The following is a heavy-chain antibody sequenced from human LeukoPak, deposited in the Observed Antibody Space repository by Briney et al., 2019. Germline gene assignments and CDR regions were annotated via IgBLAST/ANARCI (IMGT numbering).Heavy chain of an antibody. D-gene: IGHD4-11*01. CDR2: IRSDGSNK. CDR3: ANPPTVTSFHY. V-gene: IGHV3-30*02. Sequence: PGGSLRLSCAASGFTFGSYGMHWVRQAPGKGLEWVTFIRSDGSNKYYADSVKGRFTISRDNSKNTLYLQMNSLRAEDTAIYYCANPPTVTSFHYWGQGTLVTVSS. CDR1: GFTFGSYG. J-gene: IGHJ4*02.